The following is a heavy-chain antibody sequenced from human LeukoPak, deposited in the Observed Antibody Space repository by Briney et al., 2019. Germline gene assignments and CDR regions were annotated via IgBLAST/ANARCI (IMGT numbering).Heavy chain of an antibody. Sequence: SETLSLTCTVSGGSISSGGYYWSWIRQPPGKGLEWIGYIYHSGSTYYNPSLKSRVTISVDTSKNQFSLKLSSVTAADTAVYYCARGSVLRFLEWLLDAFDIWGQRTMVTVSS. CDR2: IYHSGST. CDR3: ARGSVLRFLEWLLDAFDI. CDR1: GGSISSGGYY. J-gene: IGHJ3*02. V-gene: IGHV4-30-2*05. D-gene: IGHD3-3*01.